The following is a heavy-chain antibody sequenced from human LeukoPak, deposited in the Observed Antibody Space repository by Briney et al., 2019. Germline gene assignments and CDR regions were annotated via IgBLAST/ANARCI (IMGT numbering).Heavy chain of an antibody. V-gene: IGHV4-39*01. CDR1: GGSISGSDYY. Sequence: PSETLSLTCTVSGGSISGSDYYWTWIRQPPGKGLEWIASIYYSGNTLYNPSLKSRVTMSVDTSKNQFSLKLSSVTATDTAVYFCARHPFATPFDYWGPGTLVTVSS. CDR2: IYYSGNT. J-gene: IGHJ4*02. CDR3: ARHPFATPFDY. D-gene: IGHD2-15*01.